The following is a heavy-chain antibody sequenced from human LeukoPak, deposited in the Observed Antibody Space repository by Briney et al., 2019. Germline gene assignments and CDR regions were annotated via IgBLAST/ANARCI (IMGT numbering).Heavy chain of an antibody. CDR2: VSGNGAVT. Sequence: GGSLRLSCAASRFTFSSYAMSWVRQAPGKGLEWVSGVSGNGAVTYYAESVKGRFTISRDNSKNMLYMQMNSLRAEDTAVYYSAKTPWYSGGWSIDYWGQGTLVTVSS. V-gene: IGHV3-23*01. CDR1: RFTFSSYA. CDR3: AKTPWYSGGWSIDY. D-gene: IGHD1-26*01. J-gene: IGHJ4*02.